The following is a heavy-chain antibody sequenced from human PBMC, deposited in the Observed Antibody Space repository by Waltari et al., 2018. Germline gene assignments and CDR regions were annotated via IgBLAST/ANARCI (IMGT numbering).Heavy chain of an antibody. CDR1: GGSISRYY. CDR3: ARGGYIWGSLDYFDY. J-gene: IGHJ4*02. V-gene: IGHV4-59*01. D-gene: IGHD3-16*01. Sequence: QVQLQESGPGLVKPSETLSLTCTVSGGSISRYYWSWIRQPPGKGLEWIGYIYYSGSTNYNPSLKSRVTISVDTSKNQFSLKLSSVTAADTAVYYCARGGYIWGSLDYFDYWGQGTLVTVSS. CDR2: IYYSGST.